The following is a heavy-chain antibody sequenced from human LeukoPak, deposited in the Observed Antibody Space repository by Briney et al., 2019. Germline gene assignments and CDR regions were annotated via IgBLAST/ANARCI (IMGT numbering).Heavy chain of an antibody. Sequence: PSETLSLTCTVSGGSISSYYWSWIRQPAGKGLEWIGRIYTSGSTNYNPSLKSRVTMSVDTSKNQFSLKLSSVTAADTAVYYCARDHPLTPGSYYYYMDVWGKGTTVTVSS. D-gene: IGHD3-10*01. J-gene: IGHJ6*03. CDR2: IYTSGST. CDR3: ARDHPLTPGSYYYYMDV. V-gene: IGHV4-4*07. CDR1: GGSISSYY.